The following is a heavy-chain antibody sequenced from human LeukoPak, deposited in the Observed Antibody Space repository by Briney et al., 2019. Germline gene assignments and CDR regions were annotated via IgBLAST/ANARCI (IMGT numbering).Heavy chain of an antibody. V-gene: IGHV4-31*03. Sequence: KASETLSLTCTVSGGSISSGGYYWSWIRQHPGKGLEWIGYIYYSGSTYYNPSLKSRVTISVDTSKNQFSLKLSSVTAADTAVYCCARDYGDYAAFDIWGQGTMVTVSS. CDR2: IYYSGST. CDR1: GGSISSGGYY. CDR3: ARDYGDYAAFDI. D-gene: IGHD4-17*01. J-gene: IGHJ3*02.